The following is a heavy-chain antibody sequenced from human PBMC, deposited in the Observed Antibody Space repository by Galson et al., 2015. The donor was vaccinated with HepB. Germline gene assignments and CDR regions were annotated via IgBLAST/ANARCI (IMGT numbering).Heavy chain of an antibody. CDR1: GFTFSSYW. Sequence: SLRLSCAASGFTFSSYWMSWVRQAPGKGLEWVANIKEDGSDKYYVDSVKGRFTISRDNAKNSLSLHMNSLGVEDTAVYYCARDGPLDYWGQGTLVTVSS. J-gene: IGHJ4*02. D-gene: IGHD1-14*01. CDR3: ARDGPLDY. V-gene: IGHV3-7*03. CDR2: IKEDGSDK.